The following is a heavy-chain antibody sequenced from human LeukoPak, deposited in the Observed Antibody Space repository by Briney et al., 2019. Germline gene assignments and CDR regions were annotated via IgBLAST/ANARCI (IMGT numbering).Heavy chain of an antibody. CDR3: ARALVTEGYYFDY. Sequence: GSLRLSCAASGFTFSTYTMNWARQPPGKGLEWIGEINHSGSTNYNPSLKSRVTISVDTSKNQFSLKLSSVTAADTAVYYCARALVTEGYYFDYWGQGTLVTVSS. J-gene: IGHJ4*02. D-gene: IGHD2-21*02. CDR1: GFTFSTYT. V-gene: IGHV4-34*01. CDR2: INHSGST.